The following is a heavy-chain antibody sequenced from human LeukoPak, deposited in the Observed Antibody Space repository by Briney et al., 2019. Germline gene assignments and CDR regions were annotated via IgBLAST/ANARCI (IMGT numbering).Heavy chain of an antibody. V-gene: IGHV3-23*01. CDR2: ISDSGGRT. J-gene: IGHJ4*02. CDR3: AKRGVGIPVNLVGFHKKAYYFGP. Sequence: GGSLRLSCAVSGITLSNYGVSWVRQAPGKGLEWVAGISDSGGRTNYADSVKGRFTISRDNPKNTLYLQMNSLRAEDTAVYFCAKRGVGIPVNLVGFHKKAYYFGPLGQGALVTVSS. CDR1: GITLSNYG. D-gene: IGHD2-21*01.